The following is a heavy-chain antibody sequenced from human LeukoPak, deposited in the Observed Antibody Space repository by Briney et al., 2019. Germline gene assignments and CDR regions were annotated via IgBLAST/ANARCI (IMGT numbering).Heavy chain of an antibody. CDR2: ISAYNGNT. D-gene: IGHD3-9*01. J-gene: IGHJ3*02. CDR1: GYTFTSYG. Sequence: ASVMVSCKTSGYTFTSYGISWVRQAPGQGLEWMGWISAYNGNTNYAQKFQGRVTMTRDTSISTAYMELSRLRSDDTAVYYCARVVRALRYFDWWALDAFDIWGQGTMVTVSS. CDR3: ARVVRALRYFDWWALDAFDI. V-gene: IGHV1-18*01.